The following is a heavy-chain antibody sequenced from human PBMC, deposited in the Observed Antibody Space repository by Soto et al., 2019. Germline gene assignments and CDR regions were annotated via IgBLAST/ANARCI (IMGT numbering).Heavy chain of an antibody. CDR3: AKTAYYYDSSGYYYLY. CDR2: ISGSGGST. D-gene: IGHD3-22*01. V-gene: IGHV3-23*01. Sequence: PGGSLRLSCAASGFTFSSYAMSWVRQAPGKGLEWVSAISGSGGSTYYADSVKGRFTISRDNSKNTLYLQMNSLRAEDTAVYYCAKTAYYYDSSGYYYLYWGQGTLVTVSS. J-gene: IGHJ4*02. CDR1: GFTFSSYA.